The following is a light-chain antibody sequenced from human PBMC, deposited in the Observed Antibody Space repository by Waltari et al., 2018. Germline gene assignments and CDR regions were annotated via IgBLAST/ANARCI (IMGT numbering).Light chain of an antibody. CDR2: LAS. V-gene: IGKV4-1*01. CDR1: QSALSSSNNKNY. CDR3: QQFDTTPSYT. Sequence: DIVMTQSPDSLAVSLGERATINCKSSQSALSSSNNKNYLAWYQQKPGQPPKLLIYLASTRVSWVPDRFSGSGSGTDFTLTISSLQAEDVAVYYCQQFDTTPSYTFGHVTKLEIK. J-gene: IGKJ2*01.